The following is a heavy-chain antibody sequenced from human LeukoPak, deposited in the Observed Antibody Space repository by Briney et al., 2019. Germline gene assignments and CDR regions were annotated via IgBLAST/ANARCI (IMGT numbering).Heavy chain of an antibody. J-gene: IGHJ4*02. CDR3: ARGWLRSDYCFDS. CDR2: INSDVSSA. CDR1: GFTFSSYA. D-gene: IGHD5-12*01. Sequence: PGGSLRLSCAASGFTFSSYAMSWVRQAPGKGLVWVSRINSDVSSAGYADSVKGRFAISRDDAKNTLYLQMNSLRAEDTAVYYCARGWLRSDYCFDSWGQGTLVTVSS. V-gene: IGHV3-74*01.